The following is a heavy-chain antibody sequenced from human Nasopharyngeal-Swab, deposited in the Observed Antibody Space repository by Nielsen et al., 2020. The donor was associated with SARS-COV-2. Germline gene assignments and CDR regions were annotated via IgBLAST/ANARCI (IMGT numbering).Heavy chain of an antibody. D-gene: IGHD3-10*01. CDR3: VRDEEYYGSGRRGMDV. J-gene: IGHJ6*02. V-gene: IGHV1-18*01. Sequence: ASVKVSCKASGYTFTSYGISWVRQAPGQGLEWMGWISAYNGNTNYAQKLQGRVTMTTDTSTSTAYMELRSLRSDDTAVYYCVRDEEYYGSGRRGMDVWGQGTTVTVSS. CDR1: GYTFTSYG. CDR2: ISAYNGNT.